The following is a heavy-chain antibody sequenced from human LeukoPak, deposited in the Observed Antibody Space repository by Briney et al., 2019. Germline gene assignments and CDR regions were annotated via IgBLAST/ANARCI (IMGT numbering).Heavy chain of an antibody. D-gene: IGHD4-17*01. CDR3: ARGPGWTTVTRPFDN. Sequence: PSETLSLTCAVYGGPFSTYYWSWIRQSPGMGLEWIGEINQSGSTSYNPSLKSRVTISIDPSKAQFSLKLSSVTAADTAVYYCARGPGWTTVTRPFDNWGRGTLVTVSS. V-gene: IGHV4-34*01. CDR2: INQSGST. CDR1: GGPFSTYY. J-gene: IGHJ4*02.